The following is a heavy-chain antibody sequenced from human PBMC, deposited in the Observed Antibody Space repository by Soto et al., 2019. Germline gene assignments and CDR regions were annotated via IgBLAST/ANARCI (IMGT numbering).Heavy chain of an antibody. D-gene: IGHD2-15*01. CDR1: GGSFSGYY. Sequence: SETLSLTCAVYGGSFSGYYWSWIRQPPGKGLEWIGEINHSGSTNYNPSLKSRVTISVDTSKNQFSLKLSSVTAADTAVYYCASTHGGGDDCSGGSCPSYWGQGTLVTVSS. J-gene: IGHJ4*02. V-gene: IGHV4-34*01. CDR2: INHSGST. CDR3: ASTHGGGDDCSGGSCPSY.